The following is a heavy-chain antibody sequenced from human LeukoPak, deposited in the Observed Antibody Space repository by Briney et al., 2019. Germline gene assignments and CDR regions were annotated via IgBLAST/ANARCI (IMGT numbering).Heavy chain of an antibody. CDR3: ARAYSTYHMDV. D-gene: IGHD4-11*01. J-gene: IGHJ6*03. CDR2: ISSSRNTI. CDR1: GFTFSSYE. V-gene: IGHV3-48*03. Sequence: PGGSLRLSCAASGFTFSSYEMNWVRQAPGKGLQWVSFISSSRNTIYYADSVKGRFTISRDNAENSLHLQMNSLRAEDTAVYYCARAYSTYHMDVWGKGTTVTVSS.